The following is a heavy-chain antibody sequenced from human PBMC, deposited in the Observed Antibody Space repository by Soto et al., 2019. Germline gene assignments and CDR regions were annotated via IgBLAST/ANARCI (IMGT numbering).Heavy chain of an antibody. CDR2: ISSNGGST. D-gene: IGHD3-16*02. V-gene: IGHV3-64D*06. Sequence: GGSLRLSCSASGFTFSSYAMHWVRQAPGKGLQYVSAISSNGGSTYYADSVKGRFTISRDNSKNTLYLQVSSLRLEDTAVYYCVRGPYRDATHYCDYWGQGALVTVS. CDR1: GFTFSSYA. J-gene: IGHJ4*02. CDR3: VRGPYRDATHYCDY.